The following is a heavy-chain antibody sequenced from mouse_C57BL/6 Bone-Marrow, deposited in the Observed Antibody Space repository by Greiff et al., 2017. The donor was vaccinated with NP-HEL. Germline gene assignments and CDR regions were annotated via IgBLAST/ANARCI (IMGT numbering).Heavy chain of an antibody. Sequence: EVKLMESGGDLVKPGGSLKLSCAASGFTFSSYGMSWVRQTPDKRLEWVATISSGGSYTYYPDSVKGRFTISRDNAKNTLYLQMSSLKSEDTAMYYCARQASTMITTRYAMDYWGQGTSVTVSS. CDR3: ARQASTMITTRYAMDY. D-gene: IGHD2-4*01. CDR1: GFTFSSYG. J-gene: IGHJ4*01. V-gene: IGHV5-6*01. CDR2: ISSGGSYT.